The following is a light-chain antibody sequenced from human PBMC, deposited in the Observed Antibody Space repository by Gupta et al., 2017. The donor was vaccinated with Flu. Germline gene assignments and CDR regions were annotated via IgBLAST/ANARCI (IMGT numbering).Light chain of an antibody. CDR3: HHYCNTPFT. V-gene: IGKV3-20*01. CDR1: QSIRRGY. Sequence: VALTQYPITLYLSPGDRATLSCSASQSIRRGYIPWYQQKFGQAPRLLIYDEFKRATGVPDRFSGSGSGTEFTLTISRLEHEDFAVYYCHHYCNTPFTFGQGTKVEI. CDR2: DEF. J-gene: IGKJ1*01.